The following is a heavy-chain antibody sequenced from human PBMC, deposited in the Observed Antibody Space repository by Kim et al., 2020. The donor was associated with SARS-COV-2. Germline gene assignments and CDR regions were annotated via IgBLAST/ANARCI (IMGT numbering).Heavy chain of an antibody. D-gene: IGHD4-17*01. Sequence: GGSLRLSCTASGFTFGDYAMSWFRQAPGKGLEWVGFIRSKAYGGTTEYAASVKGRFTISRDDSKSIAYLQMNSLKTEDTAVYYCTRVTTVTTRWFDPWGQGTLVTVSS. V-gene: IGHV3-49*03. CDR1: GFTFGDYA. J-gene: IGHJ5*02. CDR2: IRSKAYGGTT. CDR3: TRVTTVTTRWFDP.